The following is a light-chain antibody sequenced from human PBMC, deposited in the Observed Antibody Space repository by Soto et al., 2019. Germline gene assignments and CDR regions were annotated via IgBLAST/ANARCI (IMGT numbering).Light chain of an antibody. CDR2: DVS. V-gene: IGLV2-14*03. J-gene: IGLJ2*01. CDR3: CSYTSSSTLMV. CDR1: SSDVGGYNY. Sequence: QSALTQPASVSGSPGQSITISCTGTSSDVGGYNYVSWYQHHPGKAPKLMIYDVSNRPSGVSNRFYGSKSGNTASLNISGLQAEDVVDYYCCSYTSSSTLMVFGGGTKLTVL.